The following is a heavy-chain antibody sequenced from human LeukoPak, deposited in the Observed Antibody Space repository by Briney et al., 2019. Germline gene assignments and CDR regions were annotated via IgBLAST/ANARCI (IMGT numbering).Heavy chain of an antibody. D-gene: IGHD2-2*01. CDR3: AREAGRNIVVVPAAPFDY. V-gene: IGHV3-7*01. Sequence: GGSLRLSCAASGFTFSSYWMSWVRQAPGKGLEWVANIKQDGSEKYYVDSVKGRFTISRDNAKNSLYLQMNSLRAEDTAVYYCAREAGRNIVVVPAAPFDYWGQGTLVTVSS. CDR2: IKQDGSEK. CDR1: GFTFSSYW. J-gene: IGHJ4*02.